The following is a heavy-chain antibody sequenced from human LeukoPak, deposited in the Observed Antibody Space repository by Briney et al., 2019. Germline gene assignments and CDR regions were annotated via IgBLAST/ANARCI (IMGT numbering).Heavy chain of an antibody. D-gene: IGHD4-17*01. CDR2: IIPIFGTA. Sequence: SVKVSCKASGGTFSSYAISWVRQAPGQGLEWMGGIIPIFGTANYAQKFQGGVTITADESTSTAYMELSSLRSEDTAVYYCARGSVTILYYYYGMDVWGQGTTVTVSS. J-gene: IGHJ6*02. CDR1: GGTFSSYA. CDR3: ARGSVTILYYYYGMDV. V-gene: IGHV1-69*01.